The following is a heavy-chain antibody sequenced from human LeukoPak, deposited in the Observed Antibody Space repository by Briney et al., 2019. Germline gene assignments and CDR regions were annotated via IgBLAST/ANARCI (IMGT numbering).Heavy chain of an antibody. V-gene: IGHV4-61*02. J-gene: IGHJ3*02. CDR2: IYTSGGT. CDR3: ARDPGSGYDLPDAFDI. D-gene: IGHD5-12*01. CDR1: GGSISSGSYY. Sequence: PSETLSLTCTVSGGSISSGSYYWSWIRQPAGKGLEWIVRIYTSGGTNYNPSLKSRVTISVNTSKNKFSLKLSSVTAADTAVYYRARDPGSGYDLPDAFDIWGQGTMVTVSS.